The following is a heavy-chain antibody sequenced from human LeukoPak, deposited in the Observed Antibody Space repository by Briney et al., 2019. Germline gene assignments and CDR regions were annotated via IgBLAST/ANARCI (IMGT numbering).Heavy chain of an antibody. D-gene: IGHD3-10*01. V-gene: IGHV1-69*06. Sequence: SVKVSCKTSAGTFSRYAISWVRQAPGQGLEWMGKITPMSATPSQTQWIQGRVTITADISTNTVYLDLSSLRSEDTALYFCAGDPPGTPVGFDIWGQGTMVTVSS. J-gene: IGHJ3*02. CDR1: AGTFSRYA. CDR2: ITPMSATP. CDR3: AGDPPGTPVGFDI.